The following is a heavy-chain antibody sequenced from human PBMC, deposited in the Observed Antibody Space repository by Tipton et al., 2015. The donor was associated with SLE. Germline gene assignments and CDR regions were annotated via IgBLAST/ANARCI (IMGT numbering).Heavy chain of an antibody. CDR1: GGSISSSSYY. V-gene: IGHV4-39*01. J-gene: IGHJ3*02. D-gene: IGHD4-23*01. Sequence: TLSLTCTVSGGSISSSSYYWGWIRQPPGKGLQWIGSIYYSGSTYYSPSLKSRVTTSVDTSKNQFSLELTSVTAADTAVYYCAKVVKEPPSFAFDMWGQGTMVTVSS. CDR2: IYYSGST. CDR3: AKVVKEPPSFAFDM.